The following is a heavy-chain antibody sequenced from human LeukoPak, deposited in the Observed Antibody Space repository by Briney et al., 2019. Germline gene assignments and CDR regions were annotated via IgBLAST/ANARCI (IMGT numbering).Heavy chain of an antibody. Sequence: GGSLRLSCAASGFTFSSYAMSWVRQAPGKGLEWVSAISGSGGSTYYADSVKGRFTISRDNSKNTLYLQMNSLRAEDTAVYYCAKGRGLWFGELLPFFDYWGQEPWSPSPQ. V-gene: IGHV3-23*01. CDR2: ISGSGGST. CDR1: GFTFSSYA. J-gene: IGHJ4*01. D-gene: IGHD3-10*01. CDR3: AKGRGLWFGELLPFFDY.